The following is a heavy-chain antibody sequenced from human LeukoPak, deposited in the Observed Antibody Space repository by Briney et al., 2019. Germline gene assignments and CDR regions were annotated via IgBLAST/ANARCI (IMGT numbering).Heavy chain of an antibody. CDR3: AREGGFYRPLDY. V-gene: IGHV4-28*03. CDR2: IFYSGSA. Sequence: SDTLSLTCAVSGYSISSSNWWGWIRQPPGKGLEWIGYIFYSGSAYYNPSLKSRVTMSIDTSKNQFSLKLNSVTAADTAVYYCAREGGFYRPLDYSGQGTLVTVSS. CDR1: GYSISSSNW. D-gene: IGHD3-3*01. J-gene: IGHJ4*02.